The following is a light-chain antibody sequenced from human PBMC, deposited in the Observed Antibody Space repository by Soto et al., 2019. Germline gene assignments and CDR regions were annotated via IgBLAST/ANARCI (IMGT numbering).Light chain of an antibody. CDR2: SNI. Sequence: QPVLTQPPSASGTAGQRVTISCSGSSSNIGSNYVYWYQQLPGMAPKLLIYSNIHQPSGVPDRFSGSKSGTSASLAISGLRSEDEADYYCAAWDDSLSRAVFGGGTQLTVL. V-gene: IGLV1-47*02. J-gene: IGLJ7*01. CDR1: SSNIGSNY. CDR3: AAWDDSLSRAV.